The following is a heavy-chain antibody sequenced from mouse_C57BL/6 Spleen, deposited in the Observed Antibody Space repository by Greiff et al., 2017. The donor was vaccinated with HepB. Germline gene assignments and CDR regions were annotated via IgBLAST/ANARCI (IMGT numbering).Heavy chain of an antibody. J-gene: IGHJ2*01. CDR3: ARDSDYGSSYGY. Sequence: EVKLVESGGGLVKPGGSLKLSCAASGFTFSSYAMSWVRQTPEKRLEWVATISDGGSYTYYPDNVKGRFTISRDNAKNNLYLQMSHLKSEDTAMYYGARDSDYGSSYGYWGQGTTLTVSS. CDR1: GFTFSSYA. D-gene: IGHD1-1*01. V-gene: IGHV5-4*01. CDR2: ISDGGSYT.